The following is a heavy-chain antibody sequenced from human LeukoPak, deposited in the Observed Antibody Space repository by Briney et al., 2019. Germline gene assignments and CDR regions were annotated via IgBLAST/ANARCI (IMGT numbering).Heavy chain of an antibody. D-gene: IGHD2-15*01. V-gene: IGHV4-59*08. J-gene: IGHJ6*03. CDR3: ASFYCSGGSCYQYYYYYYMDV. CDR1: GGSISSYY. CDR2: IYYSGST. Sequence: SETLSPTCTVSGGSISSYYWSWIRQPPGKGLEWIGYIYYSGSTNCNPSLKSRVTISVDTSKNQFSLKLSSVTAADTAVYYCASFYCSGGSCYQYYYYYYMDVWGKGTTVTISS.